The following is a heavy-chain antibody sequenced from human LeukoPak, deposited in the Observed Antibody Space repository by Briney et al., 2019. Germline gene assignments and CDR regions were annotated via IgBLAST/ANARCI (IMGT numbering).Heavy chain of an antibody. CDR3: AKAAGRGYNYGDYFDY. D-gene: IGHD5-18*01. CDR2: ISGSGGST. CDR1: GFTFSSHA. V-gene: IGHV3-23*01. J-gene: IGHJ4*02. Sequence: PGGSLRLSCAASGFTFSSHAMSWVRQAPGKGLEWVSEISGSGGSTYYADSVKGRFTISRDNSKNTLYLQMNSLRAEDTAVYYCAKAAGRGYNYGDYFDYWGQGTLVTVSS.